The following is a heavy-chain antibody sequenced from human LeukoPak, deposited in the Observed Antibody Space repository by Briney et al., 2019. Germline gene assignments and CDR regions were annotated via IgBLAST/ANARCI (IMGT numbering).Heavy chain of an antibody. CDR3: VTSSGPDF. CDR1: GFTFSSYG. J-gene: IGHJ4*02. V-gene: IGHV3-30*03. CDR2: ISYDANNK. Sequence: PGGSLRLSCAASGFTFSSYGMHWVRQAPGKGLEWVAVISYDANNKDYADSVKGRFTISRDNSKNTLYLQMNSLRPEDTAVYYCVTSSGPDFWGQGTLVTVSS. D-gene: IGHD3-10*01.